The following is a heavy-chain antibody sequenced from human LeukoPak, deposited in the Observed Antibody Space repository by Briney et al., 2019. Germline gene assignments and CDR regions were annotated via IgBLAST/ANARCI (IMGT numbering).Heavy chain of an antibody. CDR1: GFTFSSYG. CDR3: ARGLCSGPYCYYYFYGMDV. D-gene: IGHD2-15*01. Sequence: GGSLRLSCAASGFTFSSYGMHWVRQAPGKGLEWVTFIRYDESNNYYADSVKGRFTISRDKSKNTLYLQMNSLRAEDTAVYYCARGLCSGPYCYYYFYGMDVWGQGTTVIVSS. J-gene: IGHJ6*02. V-gene: IGHV3-30*02. CDR2: IRYDESNN.